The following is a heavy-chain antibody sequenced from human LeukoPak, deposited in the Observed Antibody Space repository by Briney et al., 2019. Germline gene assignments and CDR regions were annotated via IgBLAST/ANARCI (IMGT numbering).Heavy chain of an antibody. CDR1: GFTFSSYG. D-gene: IGHD3-22*01. V-gene: IGHV3-30*02. Sequence: GGSLRLSCAASGFTFSSYGMHWVRQAPCKGLEWVAFIRYDGSNKYYADSVKGRFTISRDNSKNTLYLQMNSLRAEDTAVYYCAKDAGLYYYDSSGYQGPYFDYWGQGTLVTVSS. CDR3: AKDAGLYYYDSSGYQGPYFDY. J-gene: IGHJ4*02. CDR2: IRYDGSNK.